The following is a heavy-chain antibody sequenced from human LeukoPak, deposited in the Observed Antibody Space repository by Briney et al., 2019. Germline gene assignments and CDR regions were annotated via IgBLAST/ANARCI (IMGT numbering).Heavy chain of an antibody. CDR1: RYTFTSYD. V-gene: IGHV1-8*01. D-gene: IGHD3-22*01. CDR2: MNPNSGNT. J-gene: IGHJ3*02. Sequence: ASVKVSCKASRYTFTSYDINWVRQATGQGLEWMGWMNPNSGNTGYAQKFQGRVTMTRNTSISTAYMELSSLRSEDTAVYYCASFYYDSSGYYSAFDIWGQGTMVTVSS. CDR3: ASFYYDSSGYYSAFDI.